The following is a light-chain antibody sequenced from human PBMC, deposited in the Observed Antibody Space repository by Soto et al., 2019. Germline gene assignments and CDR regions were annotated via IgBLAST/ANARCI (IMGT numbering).Light chain of an antibody. V-gene: IGKV3-15*01. CDR3: QQYNNCPLT. CDR1: QSVSSN. Sequence: EIVMTQSPATPSVSPGERATLSCRASQSVSSNLAWYQQKPGQAPRLLIYGASTRATGIPARFSGSGSGTEFTLTISSLQSEDFVVYYCQQYNNCPLTFGGGTKVEIK. J-gene: IGKJ4*01. CDR2: GAS.